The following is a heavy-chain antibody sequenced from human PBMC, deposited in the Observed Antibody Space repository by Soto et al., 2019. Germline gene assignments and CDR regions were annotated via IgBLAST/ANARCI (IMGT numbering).Heavy chain of an antibody. Sequence: RLSCAASGFTFSSYAMHWVRQAPGKGLEWVAVISYDGSNKYYADSVKGRFTISRDNSKNTLYLQMNSLRAEDTAVYYCARDRALRYFDWLFPDYWGQGTLVTVSS. CDR1: GFTFSSYA. CDR3: ARDRALRYFDWLFPDY. J-gene: IGHJ4*02. D-gene: IGHD3-9*01. CDR2: ISYDGSNK. V-gene: IGHV3-30-3*01.